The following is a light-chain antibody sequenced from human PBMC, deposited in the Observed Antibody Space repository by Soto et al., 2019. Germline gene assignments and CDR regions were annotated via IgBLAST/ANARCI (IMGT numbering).Light chain of an antibody. V-gene: IGKV3-11*01. J-gene: IGKJ4*01. CDR3: QQRSNWPPVT. CDR2: DAS. Sequence: EIVLTQSPATLSLSPGERATLSCRASQSVSSYLAWYQQKPGQAPRLLIYDASNRATGIPARFSGSGSGTDFTLTISSIEPEDCAMYYCQQRSNWPPVTFGGGTKVEIK. CDR1: QSVSSY.